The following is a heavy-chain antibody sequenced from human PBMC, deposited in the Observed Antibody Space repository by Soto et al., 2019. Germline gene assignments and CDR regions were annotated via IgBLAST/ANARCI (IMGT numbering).Heavy chain of an antibody. J-gene: IGHJ3*02. CDR2: INHSGST. CDR1: GGSFSGYY. Sequence: SDTLYLTCAVYGGSFSGYYWSWIRQPPGKGLEWIGEINHSGSTNYNPSLKSRVTISVDTSKNQFSLKLSSVTAADTAVYYCATLSVVVPAAMLMGDDAFDIWGQGTMVTVS. D-gene: IGHD2-2*01. CDR3: ATLSVVVPAAMLMGDDAFDI. V-gene: IGHV4-34*01.